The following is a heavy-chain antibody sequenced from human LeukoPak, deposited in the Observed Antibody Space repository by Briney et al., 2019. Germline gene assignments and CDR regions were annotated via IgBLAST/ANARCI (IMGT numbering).Heavy chain of an antibody. Sequence: PGGSLRLSCAASGFTFDDYAMTWVRQAPGKGLEWVSAINWNGGTTGYADSVKGRFTISRDNAKNSLYLQMNSLRAEDTALYYCTKASSGSDFNWFDPWGQGILVTVSS. CDR1: GFTFDDYA. J-gene: IGHJ5*02. V-gene: IGHV3-20*04. CDR3: TKASSGSDFNWFDP. D-gene: IGHD1-26*01. CDR2: INWNGGTT.